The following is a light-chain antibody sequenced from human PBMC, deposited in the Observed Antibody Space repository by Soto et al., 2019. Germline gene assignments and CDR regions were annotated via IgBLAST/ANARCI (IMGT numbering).Light chain of an antibody. CDR2: STN. CDR1: SSNIGTNT. Sequence: QSVLTQPPSASGTPGQRVTISCSGSSSNIGTNTVNWYQQLPGSAPQLLLYSTNRRPSGVPGRFSGSKSGTSASLAISGLQSDDEADYYCAAWDGSLNVVLFGGGTKVTVL. J-gene: IGLJ2*01. CDR3: AAWDGSLNVVL. V-gene: IGLV1-44*01.